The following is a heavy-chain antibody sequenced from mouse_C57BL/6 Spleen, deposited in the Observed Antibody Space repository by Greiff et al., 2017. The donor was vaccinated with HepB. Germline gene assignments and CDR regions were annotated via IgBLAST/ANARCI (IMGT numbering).Heavy chain of an antibody. D-gene: IGHD4-1*01. Sequence: QVQLQQPGAELVKPGASVKLSCKASGYTFTSYWMHWVKQRPGQGLEWIGMIHPNSGSTNYNEKFKSKATLTVDKSSSTAYMQLSSLTSEDSAVYDGTREESSWDVVYWGQGTTLTVSS. CDR1: GYTFTSYW. V-gene: IGHV1-64*01. J-gene: IGHJ2*01. CDR3: TREESSWDVVY. CDR2: IHPNSGST.